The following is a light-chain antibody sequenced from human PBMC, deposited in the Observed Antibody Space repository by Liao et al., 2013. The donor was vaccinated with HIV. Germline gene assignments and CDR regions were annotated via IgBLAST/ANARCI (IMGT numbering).Light chain of an antibody. CDR3: QAWDSSTANVV. CDR2: QDN. J-gene: IGLJ2*01. Sequence: SSELTQSPSVSVSPGQTASITCSGDYLGDKYASWYQHKPGQAPVLVIYQDNKRPSGIPERFSGSNSGNTATLTISGTQAIDEADYYCQAWDSSTANVVFGGGTKLTVL. CDR1: YLGDKY. V-gene: IGLV3-1*01.